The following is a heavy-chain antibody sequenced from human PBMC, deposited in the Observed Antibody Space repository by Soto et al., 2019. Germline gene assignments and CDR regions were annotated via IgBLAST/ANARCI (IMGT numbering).Heavy chain of an antibody. CDR3: ARGGITGTKNYYYGMDV. V-gene: IGHV6-1*01. CDR1: GDSVSSNSAA. Sequence: SQTLSLTCAISGDSVSSNSAAWNWIRQSPSRGLEWLGRTYYRSKWYNDYAVSVKSRITINPDTSKNQFSLQLNSVTPEDTAVYYCARGGITGTKNYYYGMDVWGQGTTVTVSS. D-gene: IGHD1-7*01. CDR2: TYYRSKWYN. J-gene: IGHJ6*02.